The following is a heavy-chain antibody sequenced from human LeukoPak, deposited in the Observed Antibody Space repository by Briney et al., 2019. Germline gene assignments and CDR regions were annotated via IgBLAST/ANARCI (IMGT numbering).Heavy chain of an antibody. CDR3: ARTPRSITMSGPFDP. J-gene: IGHJ5*02. CDR2: IYYSGST. D-gene: IGHD3-10*02. Sequence: SETLSLTCTVSGGSISSSSYYWGWIRQPPGKGLEWIGSIYYSGSTYYNPSLKSRVTISVDTSKNQFSLKLSSVTAADTAVYYCARTPRSITMSGPFDPWGQGTLVTVSS. CDR1: GGSISSSSYY. V-gene: IGHV4-39*01.